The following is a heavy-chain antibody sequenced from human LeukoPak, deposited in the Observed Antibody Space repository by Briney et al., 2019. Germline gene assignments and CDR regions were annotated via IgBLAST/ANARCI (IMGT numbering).Heavy chain of an antibody. V-gene: IGHV4-4*07. D-gene: IGHD5-18*01. J-gene: IGHJ3*02. Sequence: SETLSLTCTVSGGSISSYYWSWIRQPAGKGLEWIGRIYTSGSTNYNPSFKSRVTMSVDTSKNQFSLKLSSVTAADTAVYYCAQADTAMGDAFDIWGQGTMVTVSS. CDR2: IYTSGST. CDR1: GGSISSYY. CDR3: AQADTAMGDAFDI.